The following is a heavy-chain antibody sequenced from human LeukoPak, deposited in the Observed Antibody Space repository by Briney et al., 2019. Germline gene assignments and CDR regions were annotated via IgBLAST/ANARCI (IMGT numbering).Heavy chain of an antibody. CDR2: ISGSGGST. D-gene: IGHD2-2*01. J-gene: IGHJ4*02. CDR3: AKDRDIVVVPAATIDY. Sequence: GSLRPSCSTPGFTLSSYSLSWVRQAPGKGLELVSAISGSGGSTYYADSVKGRFTISRDNSKNTLYLQMNSLRAEDTAVYYCAKDRDIVVVPAATIDYWGQGTLVTVSS. V-gene: IGHV3-23*01. CDR1: GFTLSSYS.